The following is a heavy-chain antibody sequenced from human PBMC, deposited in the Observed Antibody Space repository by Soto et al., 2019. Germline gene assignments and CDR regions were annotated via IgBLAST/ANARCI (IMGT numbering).Heavy chain of an antibody. V-gene: IGHV4-59*01. CDR1: GGSISSYY. Sequence: PSETLSLTCTVSGGSISSYYWSWIRQPPGKGLEWIGYIYYSGSTNYNPPLKSRVTISVDTSKNQFSLKLSSVTAADTAVYYCARDSGYGDYPNFDYWGQGTLVTVSS. D-gene: IGHD4-17*01. CDR3: ARDSGYGDYPNFDY. J-gene: IGHJ4*02. CDR2: IYYSGST.